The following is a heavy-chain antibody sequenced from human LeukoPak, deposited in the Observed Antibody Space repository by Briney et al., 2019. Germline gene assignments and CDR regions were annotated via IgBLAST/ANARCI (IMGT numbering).Heavy chain of an antibody. CDR1: GFTFSSYS. V-gene: IGHV3-48*02. CDR3: ARDSTDNYYGSV. Sequence: GGSLRLSCAASGFTFSSYSMNWVRQAPGEGLEWISYISSSGSTIYYADSVKGRFTISRDNAKNSLYLQMNSLRDEDTAVYYCARDSTDNYYGSVWGQGTLVTVSS. J-gene: IGHJ4*02. D-gene: IGHD3-10*01. CDR2: ISSSGSTI.